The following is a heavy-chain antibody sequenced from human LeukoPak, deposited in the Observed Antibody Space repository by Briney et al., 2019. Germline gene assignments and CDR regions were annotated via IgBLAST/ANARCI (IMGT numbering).Heavy chain of an antibody. CDR1: GFTVTSNY. J-gene: IGHJ4*02. CDR2: IYTGGSP. V-gene: IGHV3-53*01. CDR3: ARGAATGPTLGLDY. Sequence: GGSLRLSCVASGFTVTSNYVTWVRQAPGKGLEWVSVIYTGGSPYYADSVKGRFAISRDISKNTVYLQMYSLRAEDTAVYYCARGAATGPTLGLDYWGQGTLVTVSS. D-gene: IGHD6-13*01.